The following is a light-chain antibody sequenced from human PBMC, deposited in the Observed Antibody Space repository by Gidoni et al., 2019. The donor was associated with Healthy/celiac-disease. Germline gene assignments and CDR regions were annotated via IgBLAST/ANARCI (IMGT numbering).Light chain of an antibody. CDR3: QAWDSSTWV. Sequence: SYELTQPPSVSVSPGQTASIPCSGDKLGDKSACWYQQTPGQSPVLVIYQDSKRPSGIPERFSGSNSGNTATLTISGTQAMDEADYYCQAWDSSTWVFGGGTKLTVL. CDR2: QDS. J-gene: IGLJ2*01. V-gene: IGLV3-1*01. CDR1: KLGDKS.